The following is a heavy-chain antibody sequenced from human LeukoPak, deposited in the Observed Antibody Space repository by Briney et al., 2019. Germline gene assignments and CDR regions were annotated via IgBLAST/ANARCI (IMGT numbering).Heavy chain of an antibody. V-gene: IGHV3-21*01. Sequence: GGSLRLSCAAPGFTFSSYNMNWVRQAPGKGLEWVSSITSGSSYIYYADSVKGRFTISRDNAKNSLYLQMNSLRAEDTAVYYCARDFLRDYYGTFDYWGQGTLVTVSS. CDR2: ITSGSSYI. CDR1: GFTFSSYN. CDR3: ARDFLRDYYGTFDY. J-gene: IGHJ4*02. D-gene: IGHD3-22*01.